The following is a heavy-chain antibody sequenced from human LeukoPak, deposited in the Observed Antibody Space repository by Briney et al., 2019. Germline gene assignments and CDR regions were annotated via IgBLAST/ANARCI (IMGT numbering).Heavy chain of an antibody. D-gene: IGHD1-14*01. CDR2: ISIGGDYT. CDR3: AKLHAATITADFDH. V-gene: IGHV3-23*01. CDR1: GFTFCGSA. Sequence: GGSLRLSCAASGFTFCGSALSWLRQAPGKGLEWVSGISIGGDYTYYADSVKGRFTISRDNSKNTLSLQMSNLRAEDTAIYYSAKLHAATITADFDHWGQGTLVTVSS. J-gene: IGHJ4*02.